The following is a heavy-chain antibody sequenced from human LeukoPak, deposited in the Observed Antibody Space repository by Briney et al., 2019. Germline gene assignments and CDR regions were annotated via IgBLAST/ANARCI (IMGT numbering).Heavy chain of an antibody. CDR1: GGSISSYY. CDR3: ARGRREYSTPFDY. J-gene: IGHJ4*02. V-gene: IGHV4-59*01. CDR2: IYYSGRT. D-gene: IGHD4-11*01. Sequence: SETLSLTCTVSGGSISSYYWTWIRQPPGKGLEWIGYIYYSGRTNYNPSLKSRVTISVDTSKNQFSLKLSSVTAADTAVYYCARGRREYSTPFDYWGQGTLVTVSS.